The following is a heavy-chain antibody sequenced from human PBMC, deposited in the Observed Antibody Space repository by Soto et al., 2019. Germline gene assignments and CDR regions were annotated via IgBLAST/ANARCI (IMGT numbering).Heavy chain of an antibody. V-gene: IGHV4-31*11. CDR1: GGSFSGYY. CDR2: IYYSGST. Sequence: SETLSLTCAVYGGSFSGYYWSWIRQHPGKGLEWIGYIYYSGSTYYNPSLKSRVTISVDTSKNQFSLKLSSVTAADTAVYYCARDIRRGAPESWGQGTLVTVSS. J-gene: IGHJ5*02. D-gene: IGHD3-10*01. CDR3: ARDIRRGAPES.